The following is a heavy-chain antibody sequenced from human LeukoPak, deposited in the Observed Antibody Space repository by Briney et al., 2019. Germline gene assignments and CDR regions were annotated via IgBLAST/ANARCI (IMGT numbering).Heavy chain of an antibody. V-gene: IGHV1-69*06. CDR3: ARDHYYDSSGYPNDAFDI. Sequence: ASVKVSCKASGGTFSSYAISWVRQAPGQGLEWMGGIIPIFGTANYAQKFQGRVTITADKSTSTAYMELSSLRSEDTAVYYCARDHYYDSSGYPNDAFDIWGQGTMVTVSS. CDR2: IIPIFGTA. CDR1: GGTFSSYA. J-gene: IGHJ3*02. D-gene: IGHD3-22*01.